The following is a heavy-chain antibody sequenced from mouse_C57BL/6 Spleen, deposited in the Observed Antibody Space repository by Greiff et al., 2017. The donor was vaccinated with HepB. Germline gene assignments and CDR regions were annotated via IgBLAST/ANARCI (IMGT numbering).Heavy chain of an antibody. CDR1: GFTFSSYG. Sequence: EVMLVESGGDLVKPGGSLKLSCAASGFTFSSYGMSWVRQTPDKRLEWVATISSGGSYTYYPDSVKGRFTISRDNAKNTLYLQMSSLKSEDTAMYYCARHEGDYYGSSYFDVWGTGTTVTVSS. CDR3: ARHEGDYYGSSYFDV. V-gene: IGHV5-6*02. D-gene: IGHD1-1*01. J-gene: IGHJ1*03. CDR2: ISSGGSYT.